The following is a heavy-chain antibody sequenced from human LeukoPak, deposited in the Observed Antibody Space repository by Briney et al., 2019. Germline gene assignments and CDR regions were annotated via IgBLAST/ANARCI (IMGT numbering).Heavy chain of an antibody. D-gene: IGHD2-21*02. V-gene: IGHV3-23*01. Sequence: PGGSLRLSCAASGFTFSSYWMSWMRQAPGKGLEWVAVISDNSVITYYADSVRGRFTISRDNSKNTLFLLMNSLRAEDTAIYYCAKELHEVYYYGTDVWGQGTTVSVSS. CDR1: GFTFSSYW. CDR2: ISDNSVIT. CDR3: AKELHEVYYYGTDV. J-gene: IGHJ6*02.